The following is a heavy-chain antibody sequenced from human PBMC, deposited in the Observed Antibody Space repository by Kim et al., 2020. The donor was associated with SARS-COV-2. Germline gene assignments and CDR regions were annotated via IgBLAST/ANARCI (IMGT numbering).Heavy chain of an antibody. J-gene: IGHJ5*02. V-gene: IGHV1-18*01. CDR2: ISADNGNT. D-gene: IGHD6-13*01. Sequence: ASVKVSCKASDYIFTYYGISWVRQAPGRGLEWMGWISADNGNTNYAQKLQDRVTMTTDTSTSTAYMELRSLRSDDTAVYYCARAPSIAVAPLDPWGQGTLVTVSS. CDR1: DYIFTYYG. CDR3: ARAPSIAVAPLDP.